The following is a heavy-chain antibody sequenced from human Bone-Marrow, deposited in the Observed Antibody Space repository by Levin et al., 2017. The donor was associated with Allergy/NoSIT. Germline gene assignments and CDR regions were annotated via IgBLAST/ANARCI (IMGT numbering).Heavy chain of an antibody. CDR2: ISTSSSAT. Sequence: GGSLRLSCAASGFTFSNYCVNWVRQAPGKGLEWVSYISTSSSATHYADSVKGRFTISRDNAKNSLYLQMNSLRAEDTAVYYCAAGRGYSYGNYDYYMDVWGKGTTVTVSS. CDR1: GFTFSNYC. D-gene: IGHD5-18*01. J-gene: IGHJ6*03. CDR3: AAGRGYSYGNYDYYMDV. V-gene: IGHV3-48*01.